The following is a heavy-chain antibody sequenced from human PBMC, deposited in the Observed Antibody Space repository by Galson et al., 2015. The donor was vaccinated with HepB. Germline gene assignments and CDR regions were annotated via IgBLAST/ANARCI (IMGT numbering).Heavy chain of an antibody. CDR1: GFTFSSYA. Sequence: SLRLSCAAPGFTFSSYAMHWVRQAPGKGLEWVAVISYDGSNKYYADSVKGRFTISRDNSKNTLYLQMNSLRAEDTAVYYCARSGLGPYDYVWGSYRPPNYWGQGTLVTVSS. CDR2: ISYDGSNK. J-gene: IGHJ4*02. V-gene: IGHV3-30-3*01. CDR3: ARSGLGPYDYVWGSYRPPNY. D-gene: IGHD3-16*02.